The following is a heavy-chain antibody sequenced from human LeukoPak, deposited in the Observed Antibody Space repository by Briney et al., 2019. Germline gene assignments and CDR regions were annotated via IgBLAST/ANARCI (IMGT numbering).Heavy chain of an antibody. CDR1: GYTFTGYY. D-gene: IGHD1-26*01. CDR2: IHPSSGDT. CDR3: ARDLDGSWTLDDY. J-gene: IGHJ4*02. Sequence: ASVTVSFKASGYTFTGYYIHWVRRAPGQGLGWTALIHPSSGDTGYAQKFQGRVTMTADTSTSTVYMELSSLRSEDTAVYYCARDLDGSWTLDDYWGQGTLVTVSS. V-gene: IGHV1-46*01.